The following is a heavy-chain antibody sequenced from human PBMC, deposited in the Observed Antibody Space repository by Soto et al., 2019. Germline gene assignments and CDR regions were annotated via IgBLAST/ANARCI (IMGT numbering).Heavy chain of an antibody. CDR1: GVTYSSCT. CDR2: ISYEGNNK. CDR3: ARDVVSSTEYTWNYGNYFDY. J-gene: IGHJ4*02. V-gene: IGHV3-30-3*01. Sequence: GGSLSLSCAASGVTYSSCTLHWVRQAPGKGLEWVAVISYEGNNKFYAGSVKGRFTIPRDSTKQTLYLKMNSLRPDDTAMYYCARDVVSSTEYTWNYGNYFDYWGQGTLVTVSS. D-gene: IGHD1-7*01.